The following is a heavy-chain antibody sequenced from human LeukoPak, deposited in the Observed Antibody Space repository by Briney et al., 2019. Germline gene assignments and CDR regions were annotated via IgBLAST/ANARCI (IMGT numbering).Heavy chain of an antibody. CDR1: GGSISSNY. CDR2: IYSSGNT. J-gene: IGHJ2*01. V-gene: IGHV4-4*07. CDR3: ARVWLSSGSYWYFDF. Sequence: SETLSLTCTVSGGSISSNYWSWIRQPAGKGLEYIGRIYSSGNTNYNPSLKSRVAMSVDTSKNQFSLLLHSVTAADTAVYYCARVWLSSGSYWYFDFWGRGTLVIVSS. D-gene: IGHD3-22*01.